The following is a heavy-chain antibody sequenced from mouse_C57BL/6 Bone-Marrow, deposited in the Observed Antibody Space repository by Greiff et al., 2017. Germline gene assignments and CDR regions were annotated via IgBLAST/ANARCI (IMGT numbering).Heavy chain of an antibody. CDR2: IWTGGGT. D-gene: IGHD1-1*01. CDR3: ASQSPYYGSSYIFDY. Sequence: VQLQQSGPGLVAPSQSLSITCTVSGFSLTSYAISWVRQPPGKGLEWLGVIWTGGGTNYNSALKSRLSISKDNSKSQVFFKMNSLQTDDTARYYCASQSPYYGSSYIFDYWGQGTTLTVSS. J-gene: IGHJ2*01. CDR1: GFSLTSYA. V-gene: IGHV2-9-1*01.